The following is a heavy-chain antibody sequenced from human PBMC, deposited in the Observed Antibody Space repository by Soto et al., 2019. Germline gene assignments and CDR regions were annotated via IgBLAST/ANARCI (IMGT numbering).Heavy chain of an antibody. CDR3: ARFVTCYERKILELDY. Sequence: EGQRLGSGGGWVQPGGPWKVPCPASGFTLSTYALSWFRQAPGKGREWVAAFRDRPTNTYYAVSVKGRFTISRDNSENTLFLQKNSLRAEDTAIYYGARFVTCYERKILELDYWGQGTLVTVSS. D-gene: IGHD3-9*01. V-gene: IGHV3-23*01. J-gene: IGHJ4*02. CDR1: GFTLSTYA. CDR2: FRDRPTNT.